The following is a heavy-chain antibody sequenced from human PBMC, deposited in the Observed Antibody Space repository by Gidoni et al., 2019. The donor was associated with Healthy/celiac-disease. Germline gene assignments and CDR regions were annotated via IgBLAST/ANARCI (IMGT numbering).Heavy chain of an antibody. Sequence: EVQLVESGGGLVQPGGSLRLSCAASGFTFSSYWMHWVRQAPGKGLVWVSRINSDGSSTSYADSVKGRFTISRDNAKNTLYLQMNSLRAEDTAVYYCARAGGNGDYYYYGMDVWGQGTTVTVSS. D-gene: IGHD2-15*01. CDR1: GFTFSSYW. V-gene: IGHV3-74*01. CDR3: ARAGGNGDYYYYGMDV. CDR2: INSDGSST. J-gene: IGHJ6*02.